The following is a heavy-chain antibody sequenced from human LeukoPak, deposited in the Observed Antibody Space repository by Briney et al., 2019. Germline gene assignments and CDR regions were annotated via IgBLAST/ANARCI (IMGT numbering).Heavy chain of an antibody. D-gene: IGHD6-19*01. CDR2: IYYSGST. J-gene: IGHJ4*02. CDR1: GGSISSSSYY. Sequence: SETLSLTCTVSGGSISSSSYYWGWIRQPPGKGLEWIGSIYYSGSTYYNPSLKSRVTISVDTSKNQFSLKLSSVTAADTAVYYCARDYSSGWEPKSTFDYWGQGTLVTVSS. CDR3: ARDYSSGWEPKSTFDY. V-gene: IGHV4-39*07.